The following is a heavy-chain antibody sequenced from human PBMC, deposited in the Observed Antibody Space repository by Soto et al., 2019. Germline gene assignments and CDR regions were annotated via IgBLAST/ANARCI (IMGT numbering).Heavy chain of an antibody. V-gene: IGHV3-74*01. CDR3: VRDVATSATEFDY. CDR2: IKSDGIST. Sequence: EVQLVESGGGLVQPGGSLRLSCAASGFTFSSYWMHWVRQAPGMGLVWVSRIKSDGISTSYADSVKGRFTISRDNRKNKLYLQMTSLRAEDTAVYYCVRDVATSATEFDYWGQGTLVTVSS. D-gene: IGHD5-12*01. CDR1: GFTFSSYW. J-gene: IGHJ4*02.